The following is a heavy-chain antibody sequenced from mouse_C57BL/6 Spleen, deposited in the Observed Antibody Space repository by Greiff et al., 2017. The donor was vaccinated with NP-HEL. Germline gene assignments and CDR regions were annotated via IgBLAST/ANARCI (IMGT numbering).Heavy chain of an antibody. V-gene: IGHV3-6*01. D-gene: IGHD3-3*01. CDR3: AREGPYYFDY. J-gene: IGHJ2*01. CDR1: GYSITSGYY. CDR2: ISYDGSN. Sequence: EESGPGLVKPSQSLSLTCSVTGYSITSGYYWNWIRQFPGNKLEWMGYISYDGSNNYNPSLKNRISITRDTSKNQFFLKLNSVTTEDTATYYCAREGPYYFDYWGQGTTLTVSS.